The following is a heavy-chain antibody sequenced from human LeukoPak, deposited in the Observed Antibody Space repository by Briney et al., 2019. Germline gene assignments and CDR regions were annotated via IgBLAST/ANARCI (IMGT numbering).Heavy chain of an antibody. Sequence: SETLSLTCAVYGGSFSGHYWSWIRQSPGKGLEWIGETYHSGSTNHNPSLKSRVTISLDTSKNQFSLKLSSVTAADTAVYYCAREIVAGLGVSFDIWGQGTMVTVSS. D-gene: IGHD5-12*01. CDR2: TYHSGST. V-gene: IGHV4-34*01. CDR3: AREIVAGLGVSFDI. CDR1: GGSFSGHY. J-gene: IGHJ3*02.